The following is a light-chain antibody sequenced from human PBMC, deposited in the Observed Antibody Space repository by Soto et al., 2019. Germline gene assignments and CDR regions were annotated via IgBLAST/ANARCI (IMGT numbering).Light chain of an antibody. Sequence: DLQMTQSPSSLSASVGDRVTITCRASQSIRNYLIWYQQKPGKAPQLLIYAASSLQTGVPSRFSGSGSGTDFTLTISSLQPEDFATYYCQQSYSTPSWTFGQGTRVEIK. J-gene: IGKJ1*01. CDR3: QQSYSTPSWT. CDR1: QSIRNY. V-gene: IGKV1-39*01. CDR2: AAS.